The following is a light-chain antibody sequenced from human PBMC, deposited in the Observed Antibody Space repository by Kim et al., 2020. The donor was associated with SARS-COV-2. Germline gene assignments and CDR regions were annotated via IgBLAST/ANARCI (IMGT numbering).Light chain of an antibody. V-gene: IGLV3-19*01. J-gene: IGLJ2*01. CDR3: NSRDSNDNVV. CDR2: GKS. Sequence: VALGQTVRITCQGDSLRSYYATRYQQKPGQAPILVIYGKSNRPSGIPDRFSGSSSGNTASLTITGTQAGDEADYYCNSRDSNDNVVFGGGTQLTVL. CDR1: SLRSYY.